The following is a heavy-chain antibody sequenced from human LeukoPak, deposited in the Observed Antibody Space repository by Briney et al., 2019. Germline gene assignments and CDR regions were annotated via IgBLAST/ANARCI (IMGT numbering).Heavy chain of an antibody. V-gene: IGHV3-48*04. J-gene: IGHJ4*02. Sequence: GGSLRLSCVASGFTFSTYNMNWVRQAPGKGLEWVSYISSSRSTIYYADSVKGRFTISRDNAKNSLYLQMNSLRAEDTAVYYCATARGYYSGLDFWGQGTLVTVSS. CDR2: ISSSRSTI. CDR1: GFTFSTYN. CDR3: ATARGYYSGLDF. D-gene: IGHD6-19*01.